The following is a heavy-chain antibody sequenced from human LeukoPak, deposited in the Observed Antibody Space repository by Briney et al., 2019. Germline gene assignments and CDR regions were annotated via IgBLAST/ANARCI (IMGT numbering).Heavy chain of an antibody. V-gene: IGHV3-21*04. Sequence: GGSLRLSCAASGFIFSTYSMNWVRQAPGKGLEWVSSISSSSSYIHYADSVKGRFTISRDNAKNSLYLQINSLRAEDTAVYYCARSSYSSSSSVWGQGTMVTVSS. D-gene: IGHD6-6*01. J-gene: IGHJ3*01. CDR2: ISSSSSYI. CDR3: ARSSYSSSSSV. CDR1: GFIFSTYS.